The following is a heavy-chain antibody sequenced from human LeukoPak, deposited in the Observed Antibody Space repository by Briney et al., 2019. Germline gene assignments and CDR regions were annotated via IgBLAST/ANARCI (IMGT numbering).Heavy chain of an antibody. CDR3: TKDPNGDYVGAFEP. J-gene: IGHJ5*02. CDR2: ITGGHYPT. CDR1: GFSFSSFA. D-gene: IGHD4-17*01. V-gene: IGHV3-23*01. Sequence: GRSLRLSCAASGFSFSSFAMTWVRQAPGKGLEWVSSITGGHYPTYNTDSVKGRFTISRDNSKNTLYLQMNSLRADDTAVYYCTKDPNGDYVGAFEPWGQGTLVTVSS.